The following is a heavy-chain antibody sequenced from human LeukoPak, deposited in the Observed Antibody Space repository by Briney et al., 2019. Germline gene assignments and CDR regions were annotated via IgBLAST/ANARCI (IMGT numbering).Heavy chain of an antibody. CDR2: TYNSGNT. J-gene: IGHJ3*01. D-gene: IGHD6-19*01. V-gene: IGHV4-31*03. CDR1: GGSISISGFY. Sequence: SRTLSLTCSVSGGSISISGFYWNWIRQLPGKGLEWIGYTYNSGNTYYNPSFGSRVTISTDTFMNQFFLKSHSVTAADTAVYYCARGSGWRDAFDFWGRGTMVTVSS. CDR3: ARGSGWRDAFDF.